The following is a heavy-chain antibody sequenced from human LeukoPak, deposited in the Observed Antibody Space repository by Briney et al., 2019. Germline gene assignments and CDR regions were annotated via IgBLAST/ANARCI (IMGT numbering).Heavy chain of an antibody. J-gene: IGHJ4*02. CDR1: GGSISSTRYY. CDR2: IYYSGST. D-gene: IGHD2-8*01. V-gene: IGHV4-39*01. Sequence: PSETLSLTCTVSGGSISSTRYYWGWIRQPPGKGLEWIGSIYYSGSTYYNPSLKSRVTMSVDRSKNQFSLKLSSVTAADTAVYYCARGGVNGVSDYWGQGTLVTVSS. CDR3: ARGGVNGVSDY.